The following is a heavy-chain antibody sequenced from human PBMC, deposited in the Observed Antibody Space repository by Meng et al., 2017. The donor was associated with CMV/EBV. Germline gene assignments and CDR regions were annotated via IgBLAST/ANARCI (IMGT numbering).Heavy chain of an antibody. D-gene: IGHD1-26*01. CDR3: ARGGDSWYSDY. Sequence: QVLLGPGAAEVKKPGSSVKVSCKTSGGTFSTFAISWVRQAPGEGLEWMGGIIPVFETANYAERFQDRVTITADDSTTTAYMELSSLRADDTALYFCARGGDSWYSDYWGQGTLVTVSS. J-gene: IGHJ4*02. CDR1: GGTFSTFA. V-gene: IGHV1-69*12. CDR2: IIPVFETA.